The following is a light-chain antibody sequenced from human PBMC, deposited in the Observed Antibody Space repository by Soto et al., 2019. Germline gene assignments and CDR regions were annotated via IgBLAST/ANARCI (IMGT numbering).Light chain of an antibody. Sequence: DIVMTQSPLSLPVTPGEPASISCRSSQSLLYSNGYNHLDWYLQKPGQTPQLLLYLGSNRASGVPHRFSGSGSGTDFTLKISRVEAEDVGIYYCMQTLQSPLTFGGGTKVEIK. J-gene: IGKJ4*01. V-gene: IGKV2-28*01. CDR1: QSLLYSNGYNH. CDR2: LGS. CDR3: MQTLQSPLT.